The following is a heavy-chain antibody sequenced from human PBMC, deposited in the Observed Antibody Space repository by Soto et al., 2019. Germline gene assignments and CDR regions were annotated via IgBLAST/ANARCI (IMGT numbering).Heavy chain of an antibody. D-gene: IGHD1-1*01. J-gene: IGHJ6*02. CDR1: GYTFTSYY. CDR3: ARDASPPGYYYYYGMDV. Sequence: GASVKVSCKASGYTFTSYYMHWVRQAPGQGLEWMGIINPSGGSTSYAQKFQGRVTMTRNTSISTAYMELSSLRSEDTAVYYCARDASPPGYYYYYGMDVWGQGTTVTVSS. CDR2: INPSGGST. V-gene: IGHV1-46*01.